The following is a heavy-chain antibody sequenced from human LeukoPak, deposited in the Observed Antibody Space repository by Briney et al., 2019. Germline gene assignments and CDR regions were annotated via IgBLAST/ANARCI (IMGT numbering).Heavy chain of an antibody. D-gene: IGHD6-19*01. V-gene: IGHV4-39*01. CDR2: RYYSGNT. CDR1: GGSISSSSYY. Sequence: SETLSLTCTVSGGSISSSSYYWGWIRQPPGKGLEWIGSRYYSGNTYYNPSLKSRVTMSVDTSKNQFSLKLSSVTATDTAIYYCARGMPMAGRSTFDYWGQGTLVTVSS. J-gene: IGHJ4*02. CDR3: ARGMPMAGRSTFDY.